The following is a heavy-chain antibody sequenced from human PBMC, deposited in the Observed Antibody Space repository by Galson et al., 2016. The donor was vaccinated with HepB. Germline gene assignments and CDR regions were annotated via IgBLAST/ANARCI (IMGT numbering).Heavy chain of an antibody. D-gene: IGHD1-14*01. V-gene: IGHV3-7*03. CDR2: IRQDGSEK. J-gene: IGHJ5*02. Sequence: SLRLSCAGSGFTFRTYWMGWVRQAPGKGLEWVASIRQDGSEKFYVDSVKGRFTISRDNAKSSLHLQMNSLRVEGTAFYYCARDNLVSFDRWGQGTLVTVSS. CDR3: ARDNLVSFDR. CDR1: GFTFRTYW.